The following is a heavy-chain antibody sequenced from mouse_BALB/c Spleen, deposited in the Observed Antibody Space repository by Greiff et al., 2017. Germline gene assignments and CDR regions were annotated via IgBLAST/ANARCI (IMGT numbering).Heavy chain of an antibody. J-gene: IGHJ4*01. D-gene: IGHD2-1*01. CDR2: ISNGGGST. Sequence: EVKLVESGGGLVQPGGSLKLSCAASGFTFSSYTMSWVRQTPEKRLEWVAYISNGGGSTYYPDTVKGRFTISRDNAKNTLYLQMSSLKSEDTAMYYFASFYPPLAMDYWGQGTSVTVSS. V-gene: IGHV5-12-2*01. CDR3: ASFYPPLAMDY. CDR1: GFTFSSYT.